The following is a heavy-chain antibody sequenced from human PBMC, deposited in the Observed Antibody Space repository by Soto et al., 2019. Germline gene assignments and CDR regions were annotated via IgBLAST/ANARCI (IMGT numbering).Heavy chain of an antibody. V-gene: IGHV4-59*12. J-gene: IGHJ5*02. CDR1: NGSLSSNY. D-gene: IGHD1-1*01. CDR3: VRDGTKTLRDWLDP. Sequence: SETLSLTCTVSNGSLSSNYWSWIRQSPGKGLEWIGNIYYSGSTDYNPSLKSRVMMSVDTSKKQFSLKLRSVTAADTAGYYCVRDGTKTLRDWLDPWGQGISVTVSS. CDR2: IYYSGST.